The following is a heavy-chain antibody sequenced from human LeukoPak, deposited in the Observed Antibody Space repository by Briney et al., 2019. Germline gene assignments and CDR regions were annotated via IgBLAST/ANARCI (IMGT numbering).Heavy chain of an antibody. CDR3: ARDQGSQGDY. Sequence: GGSLRLSCAASGFTFSSYAMHWVRQAPGKGLEWVAVISYDGSNKYYADSVKGRFTISRDNSKNTLYLQMNSLRAEDTAVYYCARDQGSQGDYWGQGTLVTVSS. CDR1: GFTFSSYA. V-gene: IGHV3-30-3*01. CDR2: ISYDGSNK. D-gene: IGHD2-15*01. J-gene: IGHJ4*02.